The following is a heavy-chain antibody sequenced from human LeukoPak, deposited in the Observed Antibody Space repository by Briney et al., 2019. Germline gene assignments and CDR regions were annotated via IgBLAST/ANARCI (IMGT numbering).Heavy chain of an antibody. CDR2: MYYSGST. Sequence: SETLSLTCSVSGGSVSSTSNYWGWIRQPPGKGLEWIASMYYSGSTYYNPSLKSRVTISVDTSKNQFSLRLSSVTAADTALYYCARHPLKPVASYYFDYWGQGTLVTVSS. D-gene: IGHD6-19*01. CDR1: GGSVSSTSNY. J-gene: IGHJ4*02. V-gene: IGHV4-39*01. CDR3: ARHPLKPVASYYFDY.